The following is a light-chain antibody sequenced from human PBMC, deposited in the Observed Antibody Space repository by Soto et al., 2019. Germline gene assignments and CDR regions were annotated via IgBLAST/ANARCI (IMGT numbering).Light chain of an antibody. CDR3: SSYTSSSTLRV. CDR1: SSDVGGYNY. V-gene: IGLV2-14*01. CDR2: EVS. Sequence: QSALTQPASVSGSPGQSITISCTGTSSDVGGYNYVSWYQQHPGKAPKLMIYEVSNRPSGVSNRFSGSKSGNTASLTISGLQAEDEADYYCSSYTSSSTLRVFGTGTKLNVL. J-gene: IGLJ1*01.